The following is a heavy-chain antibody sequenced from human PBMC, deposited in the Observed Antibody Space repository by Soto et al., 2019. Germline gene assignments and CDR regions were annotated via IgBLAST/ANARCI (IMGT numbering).Heavy chain of an antibody. CDR3: AKPIAAVGYHGMDV. CDR1: GFTFSSYD. V-gene: IGHV3-30*18. Sequence: GGSLRLCCAASGFTFSSYDMHWVRQAPGKGLEWVAVLSYDGSNKHYADSVKGRFTISRDNSKNTLYLQMNSLRAEDTAVYYCAKPIAAVGYHGMDVWGQGTTVTVSS. CDR2: LSYDGSNK. D-gene: IGHD6-13*01. J-gene: IGHJ6*02.